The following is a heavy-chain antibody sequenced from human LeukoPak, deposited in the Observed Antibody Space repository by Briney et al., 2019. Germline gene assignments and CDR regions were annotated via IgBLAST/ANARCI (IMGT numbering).Heavy chain of an antibody. J-gene: IGHJ6*02. CDR1: GCSISSYY. V-gene: IGHV4-59*01. D-gene: IGHD7-27*01. Sequence: SETLSLTCTVSGCSISSYYWSLIRQPPGKGLEWIGFIYYSGSTNDNPSLKSRVTISVEKSKHQFSLKLSSVTAADTAVYHCARGRGSASLGTYYYYGMDVWGQGTTVTVSS. CDR3: ARGRGSASLGTYYYYGMDV. CDR2: IYYSGST.